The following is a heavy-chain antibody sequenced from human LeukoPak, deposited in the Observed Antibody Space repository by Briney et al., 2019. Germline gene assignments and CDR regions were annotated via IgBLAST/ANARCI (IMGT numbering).Heavy chain of an antibody. D-gene: IGHD6-13*01. V-gene: IGHV4-59*08. CDR1: GGSISSYY. Sequence: PSETLSLTCTVSGGSISSYYWSWIRQPPGKGLEWIGYIYYSGSTNYNPSLKSRVTISVDTSKNQFSLKLSSVTAADTAVYYCARLYYSSGIAAAGNWFDPWGQGTLVTVSS. CDR3: ARLYYSSGIAAAGNWFDP. CDR2: IYYSGST. J-gene: IGHJ5*02.